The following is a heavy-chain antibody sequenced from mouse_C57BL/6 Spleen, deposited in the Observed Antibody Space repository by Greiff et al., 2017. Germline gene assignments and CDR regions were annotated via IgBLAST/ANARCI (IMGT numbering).Heavy chain of an antibody. CDR2: ISSGSSTI. D-gene: IGHD1-1*01. J-gene: IGHJ4*01. CDR3: ARLNYYGSSDDAMDY. Sequence: DVMLVESGGGLVKPGGSLKLSCAASGFTFSDYGMHWVRQAPEKGLEWVAYISSGSSTIYYADTVKGRFTISRDNAKNTLFLQMTSLRSEDTAMYYCARLNYYGSSDDAMDYWGQGTSVTVSS. V-gene: IGHV5-17*01. CDR1: GFTFSDYG.